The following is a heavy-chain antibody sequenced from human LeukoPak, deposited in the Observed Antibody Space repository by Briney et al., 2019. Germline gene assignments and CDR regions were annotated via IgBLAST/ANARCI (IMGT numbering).Heavy chain of an antibody. D-gene: IGHD1-26*01. CDR1: GISFSNYG. J-gene: IGHJ6*02. CDR2: IWYDGSNK. CDR3: ARDRRASIFTMDV. V-gene: IGHV3-33*01. Sequence: GRSLRLSCAASGISFSNYGIHWVRQAPGKGLEWVAVIWYDGSNKYYADSVKGRFTISRDNSKNTVYLQMNSLRAEDTAVYYCARDRRASIFTMDVWGQGTTVIVSS.